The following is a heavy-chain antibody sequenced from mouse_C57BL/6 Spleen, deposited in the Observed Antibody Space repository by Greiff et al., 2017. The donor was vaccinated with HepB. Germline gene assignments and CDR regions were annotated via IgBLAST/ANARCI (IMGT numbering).Heavy chain of an antibody. V-gene: IGHV1-5*01. Sequence: EVQLQQSGTVLARPGASVKMSCKTSGYTFTSYWMHWVKQRPGQGLEWIGAIYPGNSDTSYNQKFKGKAKLTAVTSVSTAYMELSSLTNDDSAVYYCTGLGRNFDYWGQGTTLTVSS. CDR2: IYPGNSDT. J-gene: IGHJ2*01. D-gene: IGHD4-1*01. CDR1: GYTFTSYW. CDR3: TGLGRNFDY.